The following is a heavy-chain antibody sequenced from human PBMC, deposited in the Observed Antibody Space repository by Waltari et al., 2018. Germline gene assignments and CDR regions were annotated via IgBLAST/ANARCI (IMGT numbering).Heavy chain of an antibody. CDR2: IRYDGSNK. J-gene: IGHJ6*03. CDR3: AKDMEQQLVYYYYYYMDV. CDR1: GFTFSSYG. D-gene: IGHD6-13*01. V-gene: IGHV3-30*02. Sequence: QVQLVESGGGVVQPGGSLRLSCAASGFTFSSYGMHWVRQAPGKGLERVAFIRYDGSNKYYADSVKGRFTISRDNSKNTLYLQMNSLRAEDTAVYYCAKDMEQQLVYYYYYYMDVWGKGTTVTVSS.